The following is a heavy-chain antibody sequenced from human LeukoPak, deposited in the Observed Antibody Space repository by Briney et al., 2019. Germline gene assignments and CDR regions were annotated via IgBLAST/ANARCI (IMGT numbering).Heavy chain of an antibody. D-gene: IGHD3-22*01. CDR3: ARGDDSGYYDYFDY. J-gene: IGHJ4*02. CDR2: IYTGGNT. V-gene: IGHV3-53*01. Sequence: GGSLRLSCAASGFSFSGAWMNWVRQAPGKGLEWVSTIYTGGNTYYAASVKGRFTISRDFSKNTVFLHMNSLRAEDTAMYYCARGDDSGYYDYFDYWGQGALVTVSS. CDR1: GFSFSGAW.